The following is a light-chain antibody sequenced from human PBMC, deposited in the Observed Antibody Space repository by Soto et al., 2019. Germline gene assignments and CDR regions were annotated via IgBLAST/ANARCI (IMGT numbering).Light chain of an antibody. J-gene: IGLJ2*01. Sequence: QSALTQPPSVSEAPRQRVTISCSGSRSNIGNNAVNWYQQLPGKAPKLLIYYDDLLPSGVSDRFSGSKSGTSASQAISGLQSEDEADYYCAVWDDNLNGVVFGGGTKLTV. CDR3: AVWDDNLNGVV. CDR2: YDD. CDR1: RSNIGNNA. V-gene: IGLV1-36*01.